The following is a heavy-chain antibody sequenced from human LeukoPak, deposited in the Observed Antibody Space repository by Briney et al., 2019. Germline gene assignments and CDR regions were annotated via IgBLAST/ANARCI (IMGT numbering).Heavy chain of an antibody. CDR2: ISYDGLNK. J-gene: IGHJ4*02. CDR1: GFTFSNYG. CDR3: AKGVRSGYDRLDY. V-gene: IGHV3-30*18. Sequence: PGGSLRLSCAASGFTFSNYGIHWVRQAPGKGLEWVAVISYDGLNKNYADSVKGRFTISRDNSRNTLPLQMNSLRIEDTAIYYCAKGVRSGYDRLDYWGQGALVTVSS. D-gene: IGHD5-12*01.